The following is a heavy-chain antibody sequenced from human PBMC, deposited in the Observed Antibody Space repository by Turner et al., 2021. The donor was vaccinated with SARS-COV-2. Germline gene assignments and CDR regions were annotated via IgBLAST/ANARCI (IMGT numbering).Heavy chain of an antibody. D-gene: IGHD5-12*01. V-gene: IGHV3-23*01. CDR1: VFTFSSYA. Sequence: EVQLLESGGGLVQPGGSLILSCAASVFTFSSYAMSWVRQAPGKGLEGVSAISGRGGSTYYADSVKGRFTITRDNSKNTLYLQMNSLRAEDTAVYYCAKGPDIVATIWGTLFSGTFDYWGQGTLVTVSS. CDR3: AKGPDIVATIWGTLFSGTFDY. J-gene: IGHJ4*02. CDR2: ISGRGGST.